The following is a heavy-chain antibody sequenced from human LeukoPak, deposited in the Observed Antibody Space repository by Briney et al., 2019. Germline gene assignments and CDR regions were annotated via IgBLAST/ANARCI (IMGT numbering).Heavy chain of an antibody. CDR1: GGSISSGGYY. D-gene: IGHD3-22*01. V-gene: IGHV4-31*03. CDR3: ARVRVDGYYDSSGYHRVLDYFDY. J-gene: IGHJ4*02. Sequence: SETLSLTCTVSGGSISSGGYYWSWIRQHPGKGLEWIGYIYYSGSTYYNPSLKSRVTISVDTSKNQFSLKLSSVTAADTAVYYCARVRVDGYYDSSGYHRVLDYFDYWGQGTLVTVSS. CDR2: IYYSGST.